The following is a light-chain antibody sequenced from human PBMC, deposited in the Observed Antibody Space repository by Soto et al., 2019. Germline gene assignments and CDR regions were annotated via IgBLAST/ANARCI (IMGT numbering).Light chain of an antibody. V-gene: IGLV2-14*03. Sequence: QSVLTQPASVSGSPGQSITISCTGTSSDVGHYNYVSWYQQHPGKAPKLVIYDVSIRASGVSDRFSGSKSGNTASLTISGLQAEDEADYYCCSYTTTTSRVFGTGTKVTVL. CDR3: CSYTTTTSRV. CDR2: DVS. CDR1: SSDVGHYNY. J-gene: IGLJ1*01.